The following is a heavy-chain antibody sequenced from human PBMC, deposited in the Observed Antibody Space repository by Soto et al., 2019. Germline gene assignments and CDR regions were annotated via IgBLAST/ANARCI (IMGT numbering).Heavy chain of an antibody. CDR3: ARQQWLVLNAFDI. CDR1: GGSISSYY. CDR2: IYYSGST. D-gene: IGHD6-19*01. J-gene: IGHJ3*02. Sequence: PSETLSLTYTVSGGSISSYYWSWIRQPPGKGLEWIGYIYYSGSTNYNPSLKSRVTISVDTSKNQFSLKLSSVTAADTAVYYCARQQWLVLNAFDIWGQGTMVTVSS. V-gene: IGHV4-59*01.